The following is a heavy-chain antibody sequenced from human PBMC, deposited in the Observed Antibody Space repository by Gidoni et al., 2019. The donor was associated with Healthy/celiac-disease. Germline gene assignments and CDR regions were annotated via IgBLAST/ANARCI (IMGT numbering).Heavy chain of an antibody. D-gene: IGHD6-13*01. J-gene: IGHJ4*02. CDR1: GGSISSYY. CDR2: IYYSGST. Sequence: QVQLQESGPGLVKPSETLSLTCTVSGGSISSYYWSWIRQPPGKGLEWIGYIYYSGSTNYNPPLKSRVTISVDTSKNQFSLKLSSVTAADTAVYYCARAAAGLDYWGQGTLVTVSS. CDR3: ARAAAGLDY. V-gene: IGHV4-59*01.